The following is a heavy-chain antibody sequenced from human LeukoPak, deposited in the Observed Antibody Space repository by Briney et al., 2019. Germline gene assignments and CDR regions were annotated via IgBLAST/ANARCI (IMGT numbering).Heavy chain of an antibody. D-gene: IGHD3-10*01. CDR2: IRYEGSNK. CDR3: AKDARFGDYRY. CDR1: GYTFSRYG. V-gene: IGHV3-30*02. Sequence: GGSLRLSCAASGYTFSRYGVHCVTEAPGKGREWVAFIRYEGSNKYYADSVKGRFTISRDNSQNTLYLQMNSLRAEDTAVYYCAKDARFGDYRYWGQGTLVTVSS. J-gene: IGHJ4*02.